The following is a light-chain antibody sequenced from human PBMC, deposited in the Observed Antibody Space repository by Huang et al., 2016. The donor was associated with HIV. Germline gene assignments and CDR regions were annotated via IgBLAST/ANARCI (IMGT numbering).Light chain of an antibody. J-gene: IGKJ2*01. CDR1: QNLLHSSGHNR. CDR3: MQGLQTPPT. V-gene: IGKV2-28*01. CDR2: LTS. Sequence: EIVMTQSPLSLPVSPGQPASISCTSSQNLLHSSGHNRLDWYLQKPGQSPQLLIFLTSNRASGVPEKFTGSGSGSNFTLSINKVQPDDVGIYYCMQGLQTPPTFGQGTKLEI.